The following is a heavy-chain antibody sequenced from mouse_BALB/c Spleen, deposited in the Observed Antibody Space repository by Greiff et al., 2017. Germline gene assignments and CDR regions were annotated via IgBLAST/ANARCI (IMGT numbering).Heavy chain of an antibody. CDR2: INPYNGDT. J-gene: IGHJ4*01. Sequence: VQLQQSGPELVKPGASVKISCKASGYSFTGYFMNWVKQSHGKSLEWIGRINPYNGDTFYNQKFKGKATLTVDKSTSTAHMELLSLTSEDSAVYYCGRDWDVPFYAMDYWGQGTSVTVSS. D-gene: IGHD4-1*01. CDR1: GYSFTGYF. V-gene: IGHV1-37*01. CDR3: GRDWDVPFYAMDY.